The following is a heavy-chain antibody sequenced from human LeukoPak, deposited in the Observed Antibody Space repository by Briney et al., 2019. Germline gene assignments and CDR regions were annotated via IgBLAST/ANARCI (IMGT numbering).Heavy chain of an antibody. V-gene: IGHV3-53*01. Sequence: GGSLRLFCAASGFTVSSNYMSWVRQAPGKGLEGGSVIYSGGSTYYSDSVTGRFTISRDNSKNTLYLQMTSLRAEDTAVYYCARSFGEFAFDYWGQGTLVTVSS. J-gene: IGHJ4*02. CDR2: IYSGGST. D-gene: IGHD3-10*01. CDR3: ARSFGEFAFDY. CDR1: GFTVSSNY.